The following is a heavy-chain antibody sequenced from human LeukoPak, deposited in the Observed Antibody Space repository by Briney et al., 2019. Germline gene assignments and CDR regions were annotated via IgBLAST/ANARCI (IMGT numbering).Heavy chain of an antibody. CDR3: AKSPLRGTAAAIDY. D-gene: IGHD2-2*01. CDR2: ISYDGRNK. Sequence: PGGSLRLSCAASGFTFNNYGMHWVRQAPGKGLEWVAVISYDGRNKHYPDSVKGRSTISRDISTDTLWLQMDSLRTEDTAVYYCAKSPLRGTAAAIDYWGQGTLVTVSS. J-gene: IGHJ4*02. CDR1: GFTFNNYG. V-gene: IGHV3-30*18.